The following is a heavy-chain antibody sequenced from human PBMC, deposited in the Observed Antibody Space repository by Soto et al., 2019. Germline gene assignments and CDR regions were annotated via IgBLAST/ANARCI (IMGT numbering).Heavy chain of an antibody. CDR1: GFSISSGDYY. V-gene: IGHV4-31*03. Sequence: SETLSLTCPVSGFSISSGDYYWPWIRQHPGKGLEWIGYIYNSGSTYHNPSLKSRLIISLDMSKNQFSLKLSSVTAADTAVYYCARAVSSAGRDWYFDLWGRGTLVTVSS. D-gene: IGHD6-13*01. CDR2: IYNSGST. CDR3: ARAVSSAGRDWYFDL. J-gene: IGHJ2*01.